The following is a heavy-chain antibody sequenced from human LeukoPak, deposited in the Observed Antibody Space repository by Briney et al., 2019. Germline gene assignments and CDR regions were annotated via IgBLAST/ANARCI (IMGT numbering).Heavy chain of an antibody. CDR1: GYTFTSYG. CDR3: ARRQGGSGLYYMDV. D-gene: IGHD3-10*01. V-gene: IGHV1-18*01. CDR2: ISAYNGNT. Sequence: ASVKVSCKASGYTFTSYGISWVPHAPGQGLEWMGWISAYNGNTNYAQKLQGRVTMTTDTSTSTAYMELRSLRSDDTAVYYCARRQGGSGLYYMDVWGKGTTVTVSS. J-gene: IGHJ6*03.